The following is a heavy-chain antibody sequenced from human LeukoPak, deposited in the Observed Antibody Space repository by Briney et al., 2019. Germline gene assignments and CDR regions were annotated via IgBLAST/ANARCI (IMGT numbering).Heavy chain of an antibody. CDR3: ARLTSFSWYNWFDP. CDR1: GGSFSGYY. D-gene: IGHD6-13*01. CDR2: INHSGST. J-gene: IGHJ5*02. V-gene: IGHV4-34*01. Sequence: SETLSLTCAVYGGSFSGYYWSWIRQPPGKGLEWIGEINHSGSTNYNPSLKSRVTISVDTSKNQFSRKLSSVTAADTAVYYCARLTSFSWYNWFDPWGQGTLVTVSS.